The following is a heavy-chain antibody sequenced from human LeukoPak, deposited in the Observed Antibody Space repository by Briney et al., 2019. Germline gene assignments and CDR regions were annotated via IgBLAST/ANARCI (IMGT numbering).Heavy chain of an antibody. CDR3: ARFKSSSLRWLDP. CDR2: IYYSGST. J-gene: IGHJ5*02. Sequence: PSETLSLTCTVSGGSISSYYWSWIRQPPGKGLEWIGYIYYSGSTNYNPSLKSRVTISVDTSKNQFSLKLSSVTAADTAVYYCARFKSSSLRWLDPWGQGTLVTVSS. CDR1: GGSISSYY. V-gene: IGHV4-59*01. D-gene: IGHD6-13*01.